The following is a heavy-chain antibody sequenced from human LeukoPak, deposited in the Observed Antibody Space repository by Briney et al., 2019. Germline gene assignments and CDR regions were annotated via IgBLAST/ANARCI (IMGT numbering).Heavy chain of an antibody. D-gene: IGHD3-3*01. J-gene: IGHJ3*02. CDR2: IYHSGST. CDR3: ARQLVGYYDFWSGKRGAFDI. V-gene: IGHV4-38-2*01. CDR1: GYSISSGYY. Sequence: SETLSLTCAVSGYSISSGYYWGWIRQPPGKGLEWIGSIYHSGSTYYNPSLKSRATISVDTSKNQFSLKLSSVTAADTAVYYCARQLVGYYDFWSGKRGAFDIWGQGTMVTVSS.